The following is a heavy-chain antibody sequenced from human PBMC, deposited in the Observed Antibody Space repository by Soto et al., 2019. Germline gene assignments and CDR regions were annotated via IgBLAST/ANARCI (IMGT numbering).Heavy chain of an antibody. V-gene: IGHV1-3*01. CDR3: ARGPGGPDGPGDY. D-gene: IGHD2-15*01. Sequence: QVQLVQSGAEVKKPGASVKVSCMASGYTFTSYAMHWVRQAPGQRLEWMGWINAGNGNTKYSQKFQGRDTITRDTSASTADMELSSLSSEDTAVYDCARGPGGPDGPGDYWGQGTLVTVSS. J-gene: IGHJ4*02. CDR2: INAGNGNT. CDR1: GYTFTSYA.